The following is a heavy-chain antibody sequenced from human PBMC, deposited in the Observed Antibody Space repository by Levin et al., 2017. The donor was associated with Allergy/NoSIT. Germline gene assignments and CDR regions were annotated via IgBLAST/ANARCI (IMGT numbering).Heavy chain of an antibody. CDR1: GFTFRNYG. D-gene: IGHD3-16*01. CDR3: SNGRVQTTPEPYCGMDV. Sequence: GGSLRLSCAASGFTFRNYGMHWVREAPGKGLEWVAVISYDGNNKYYGDSVKGRFTISRDNSMNILYLQMNSLRPEDTAVYYCSNGRVQTTPEPYCGMDVWGQGTTVTVSS. CDR2: ISYDGNNK. V-gene: IGHV3-30*18. J-gene: IGHJ6*02.